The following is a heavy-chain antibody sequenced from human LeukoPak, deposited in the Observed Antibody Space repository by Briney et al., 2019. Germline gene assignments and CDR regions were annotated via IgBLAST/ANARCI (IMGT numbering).Heavy chain of an antibody. CDR2: IYTSGST. D-gene: IGHD3-16*01. V-gene: IGHV4-61*02. CDR1: GGDISSDTYY. Sequence: SDTLSLTCTVSGGDISSDTYYWSWIRQPAGKGLEWIGRIYTSGSTNYNPSLKSRVTISLDTSKNQFSLKLSSVTAADTAVYYCARELGIWGQGTLVTVSS. CDR3: ARELGI. J-gene: IGHJ4*02.